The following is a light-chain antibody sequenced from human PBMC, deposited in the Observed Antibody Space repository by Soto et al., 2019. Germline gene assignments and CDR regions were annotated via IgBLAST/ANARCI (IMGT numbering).Light chain of an antibody. V-gene: IGKV3-20*01. CDR3: QQYGSSLLT. Sequence: EIVLMPSPGALSLSPGERATLSCRASQSVSSSYLAWYQQKPGQAPRLLIYGASSRATGIPDRFSGSGSGTDFTLTISRLEPEDFAVYYCQQYGSSLLTFGGGTKV. CDR2: GAS. J-gene: IGKJ4*01. CDR1: QSVSSSY.